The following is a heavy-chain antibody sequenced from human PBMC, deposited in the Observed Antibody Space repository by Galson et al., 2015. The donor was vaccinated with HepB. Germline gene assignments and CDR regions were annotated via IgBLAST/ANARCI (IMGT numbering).Heavy chain of an antibody. D-gene: IGHD5-18*01. CDR3: ARAGADTTTVTP. V-gene: IGHV1-46*03. CDR2: INPSGGST. Sequence: SVKVSCKASGYTFTSYATNWVRQAPGQGLEWMGIINPSGGSTSYAQKFQGRVTMTRDTSTSTVYMELSSLRSEDTAVYYCARAGADTTTVTPWGQGTLVTVSS. CDR1: GYTFTSYA. J-gene: IGHJ4*02.